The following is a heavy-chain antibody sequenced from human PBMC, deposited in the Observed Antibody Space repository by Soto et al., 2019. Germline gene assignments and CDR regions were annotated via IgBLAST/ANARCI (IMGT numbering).Heavy chain of an antibody. CDR3: AAGYCSGGSCYDYYYNGMDV. J-gene: IGHJ6*02. D-gene: IGHD2-15*01. Sequence: QMQLVQSGPEVKKPGTSVKVSCTASGFTFTTSAVQWVRQARGQPLEWIGWIVVGSDSTNYAQRFQERVTITRDMSTSTAYMEVSSLTSEDTAVYYCAAGYCSGGSCYDYYYNGMDVWGQGTTVTVSS. CDR2: IVVGSDST. CDR1: GFTFTTSA. V-gene: IGHV1-58*01.